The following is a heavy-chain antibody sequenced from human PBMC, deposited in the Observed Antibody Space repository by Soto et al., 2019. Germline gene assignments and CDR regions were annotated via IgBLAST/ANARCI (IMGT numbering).Heavy chain of an antibody. CDR3: ARGLAALEDY. CDR2: IYYSGST. J-gene: IGHJ4*02. V-gene: IGHV4-59*01. CDR1: GGSISSYY. Sequence: SETLSLTCTVSGGSISSYYWSWIRQPPGKGLEWIGYIYYSGSTNYNPPLKSRVTISVDTSKNQFSLKLSSVTAADTAVYYCARGLAALEDYWGQGTLVTVSS. D-gene: IGHD6-6*01.